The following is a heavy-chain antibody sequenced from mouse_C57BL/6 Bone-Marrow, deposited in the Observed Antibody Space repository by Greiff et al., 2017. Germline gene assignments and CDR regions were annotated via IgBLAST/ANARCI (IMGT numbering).Heavy chain of an antibody. CDR1: GFTFSDYY. J-gene: IGHJ2*01. D-gene: IGHD2-14*01. V-gene: IGHV5-16*01. CDR2: INYDGSST. CDR3: AREGYGDY. Sequence: EVKLVESEGGLVQPGSSMKLSCTASGFTFSDYYMAWVRQVPEKGLEWVANINYDGSSTYYLDSLKSRFIISRDNAKNILYLQMSSLKSEDTATYYCAREGYGDYWCQGTTLTVSS.